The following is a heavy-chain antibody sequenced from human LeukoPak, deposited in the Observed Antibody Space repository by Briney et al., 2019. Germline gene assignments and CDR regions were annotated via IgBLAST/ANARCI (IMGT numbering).Heavy chain of an antibody. D-gene: IGHD3-3*01. CDR3: VRHRGYDFWSGYYYYFDY. Sequence: PSETLSLTCAVYGGSFSGYYWSWIRQPPGKGLEWIGEINHSRSTNYNPSLKSRVTISVDTSKNQFSLKLSSVTAADTAVYYCVRHRGYDFWSGYYYYFDYWGQGTLVTVSS. CDR1: GGSFSGYY. CDR2: INHSRST. V-gene: IGHV4-34*01. J-gene: IGHJ4*02.